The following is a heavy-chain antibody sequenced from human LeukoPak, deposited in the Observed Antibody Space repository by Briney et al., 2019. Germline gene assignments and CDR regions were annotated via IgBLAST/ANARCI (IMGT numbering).Heavy chain of an antibody. CDR1: GFPFPIYD. CDR3: ARAMRAVAGTRLGDY. J-gene: IGHJ4*02. Sequence: AKVSSHASGFPFPIYDIKWVRQATGQGLGWRGWMNPNSGNTGYAQKFQGRVTMTTDTSTSTAYMELRSLRSDDTAVYYCARAMRAVAGTRLGDYWGQGTLVTVSS. CDR2: MNPNSGNT. V-gene: IGHV1-8*01. D-gene: IGHD6-19*01.